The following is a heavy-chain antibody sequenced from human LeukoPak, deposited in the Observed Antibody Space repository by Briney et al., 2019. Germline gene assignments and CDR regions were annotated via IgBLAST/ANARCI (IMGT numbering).Heavy chain of an antibody. CDR1: GFTFSSYA. CDR3: AKIGIGANMDY. Sequence: GRSLRLSCAASGFTFSSYAMHWVRQAPGKGLEWVAVISYDGSNKYYADSVKGRFTISRDNSKNTLYLQMNSLRAEDTAVYYCAKIGIGANMDYWGRGTLVTVSS. CDR2: ISYDGSNK. V-gene: IGHV3-30-3*02. J-gene: IGHJ4*02. D-gene: IGHD2/OR15-2a*01.